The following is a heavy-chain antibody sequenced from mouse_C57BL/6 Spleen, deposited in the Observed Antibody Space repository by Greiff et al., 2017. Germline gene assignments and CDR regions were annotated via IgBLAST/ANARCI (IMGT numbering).Heavy chain of an antibody. Sequence: QVQLQQSGAELVMPGASVKLSCKASGYTFTSYWMHWVKQRPGQGLEWIGEIDPSDSYTNYNQKFKGKSTLTVDKSSSTAYMQLSSLTSEDSAVYYCARGAVYYRYFDYWGQGTTLTVSS. CDR3: ARGAVYYRYFDY. J-gene: IGHJ2*01. CDR1: GYTFTSYW. D-gene: IGHD2-14*01. V-gene: IGHV1-69*01. CDR2: IDPSDSYT.